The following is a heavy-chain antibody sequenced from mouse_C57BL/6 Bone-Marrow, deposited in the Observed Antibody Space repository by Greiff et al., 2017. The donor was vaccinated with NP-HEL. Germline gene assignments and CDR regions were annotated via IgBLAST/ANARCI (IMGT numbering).Heavy chain of an antibody. J-gene: IGHJ3*01. V-gene: IGHV1-81*01. Sequence: LVESGAELARPGASVKLSCKASGYTFTSYGISWVKQRTGQGLEWIGEIYPRSGNTYYNEKFKGKATLTADKSSSTAYMELRSLTSEDSAVYFCAREGNLLLRRGFAYWGQGTLVTVSA. CDR1: GYTFTSYG. D-gene: IGHD1-1*01. CDR3: AREGNLLLRRGFAY. CDR2: IYPRSGNT.